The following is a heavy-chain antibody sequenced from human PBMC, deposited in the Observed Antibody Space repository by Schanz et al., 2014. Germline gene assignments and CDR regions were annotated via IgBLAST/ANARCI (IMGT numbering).Heavy chain of an antibody. D-gene: IGHD1-26*01. J-gene: IGHJ4*02. V-gene: IGHV1-69*04. CDR1: GGTFSTYP. Sequence: QVQLVQSGAEVKKPGSSMKVSCKASGGTFSTYPINWLRQAPGQGLEWMGRIIPIHGIVNYAQRFQDRVRITADKSTSTAYMELRSLRSDDTAVDYCARDRDQWDGNYLDYWGQGTLVTVSS. CDR2: IIPIHGIV. CDR3: ARDRDQWDGNYLDY.